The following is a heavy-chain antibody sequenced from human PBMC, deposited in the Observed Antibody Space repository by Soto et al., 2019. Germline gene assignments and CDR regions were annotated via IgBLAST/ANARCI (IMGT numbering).Heavy chain of an antibody. CDR3: AAGLLPPIIGSTLNP. CDR1: GFTFSRYW. CDR2: INIEGTSA. J-gene: IGHJ5*02. D-gene: IGHD1-20*01. V-gene: IGHV3-74*01. Sequence: EVQVVESGGGLVQPGGSLRLSCAASGFTFSRYWMHWVRQVPGKGLVWVSRINIEGTSATYADSVKGRFTISRDNARNTLYLQMNSLRAEDSAVYYCAAGLLPPIIGSTLNPWGQGTLVIVSS.